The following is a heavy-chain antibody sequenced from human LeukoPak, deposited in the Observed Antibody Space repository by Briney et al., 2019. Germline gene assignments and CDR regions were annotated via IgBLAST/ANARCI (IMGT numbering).Heavy chain of an antibody. CDR3: AVGYCSSTSCLNNWFDP. CDR1: GYTLTELS. V-gene: IGHV1-24*01. CDR2: FDPEDGET. Sequence: GASVKVSCKVSGYTLTELSMHWVRQAPGKGLEWMGGFDPEDGETIYAQKFQGRVTMTEDTSTDTAYMELSSLRSEDTAVYYCAVGYCSSTSCLNNWFDPWGQRALVTVSS. D-gene: IGHD2-2*01. J-gene: IGHJ5*02.